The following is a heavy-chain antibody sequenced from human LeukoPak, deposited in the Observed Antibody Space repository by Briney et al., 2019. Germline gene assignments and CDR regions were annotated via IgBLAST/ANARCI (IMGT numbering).Heavy chain of an antibody. J-gene: IGHJ4*02. CDR2: ISYDGSNK. D-gene: IGHD3-3*01. V-gene: IGHV3-30*04. CDR1: GFTFSSYA. Sequence: GRSLRLSCAASGFTFSSYAMHWVRQAPGKGLEWVAVISYDGSNKYYADSVKGRFTISRDNSKNTLYLQMNSLRAEDTAVYYCAKSLLRPGYWGQGTLVTVSS. CDR3: AKSLLRPGY.